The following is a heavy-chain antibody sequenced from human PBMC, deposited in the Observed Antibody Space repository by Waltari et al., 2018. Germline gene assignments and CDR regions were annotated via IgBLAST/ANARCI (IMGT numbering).Heavy chain of an antibody. D-gene: IGHD6-6*01. CDR1: GFTFSSYA. J-gene: IGHJ4*02. CDR2: VSATGGTT. V-gene: IGHV3-23*01. Sequence: EVQLLESGGGLVQPGGSLRLSCAASGFTFSSYAMSWVRQAPGKGLQWGSVVSATGGTTYYARSVEGRSIISRDNSKNTVYLQINSLRADDSALYYCARDRVEYSSSSYDFWGQGTLVTVSS. CDR3: ARDRVEYSSSSYDF.